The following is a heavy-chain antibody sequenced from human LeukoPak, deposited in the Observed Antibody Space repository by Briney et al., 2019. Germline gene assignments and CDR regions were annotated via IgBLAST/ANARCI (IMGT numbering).Heavy chain of an antibody. D-gene: IGHD4-17*01. J-gene: IGHJ4*02. CDR1: GGSISSGDYY. CDR3: ARGHYGAKLFDY. CDR2: IYYSGST. V-gene: IGHV4-30-4*01. Sequence: SQTLSLTCTVSGGSISSGDYYWSWIRQPPGKGLEWIGYIYYSGSTYYNPFLKSRVTISVDTSKNQFSLKLSSVTAADTAVYYCARGHYGAKLFDYWGQGTLVTVSS.